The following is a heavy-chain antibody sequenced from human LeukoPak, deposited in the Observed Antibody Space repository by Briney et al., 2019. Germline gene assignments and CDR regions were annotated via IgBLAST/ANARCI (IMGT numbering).Heavy chain of an antibody. D-gene: IGHD3-10*01. CDR3: ARVNQQYYYGSGIYRFYYYGMDV. CDR1: GFTFSSYA. J-gene: IGHJ6*02. Sequence: GGSLRLSCAASGFTFSSYAMHWVRQAPGKGLEWVAVISYDGSNKYYADSVNGRFTISRDNSKNTLYLQMNSLRAEDTAVYYCARVNQQYYYGSGIYRFYYYGMDVWGRGTTVTVSS. V-gene: IGHV3-30-3*01. CDR2: ISYDGSNK.